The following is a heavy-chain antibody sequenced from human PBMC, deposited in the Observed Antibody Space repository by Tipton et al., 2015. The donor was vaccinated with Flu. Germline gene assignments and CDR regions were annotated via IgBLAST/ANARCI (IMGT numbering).Heavy chain of an antibody. CDR2: INPDSGGT. J-gene: IGHJ4*02. D-gene: IGHD3-10*01. V-gene: IGHV1-2*02. CDR1: GYIFSDYY. Sequence: QLVQSGPEVKKPGASVKVSCKPSGYIFSDYYVHWVRQAPEQGLEWMGWINPDSGGTNYAQKFQGRVIMTRDTSISTAYMELRSLTSDDTAVYYCARDQNYYGSGSYYNSDYWGQGTLLTVSS. CDR3: ARDQNYYGSGSYYNSDY.